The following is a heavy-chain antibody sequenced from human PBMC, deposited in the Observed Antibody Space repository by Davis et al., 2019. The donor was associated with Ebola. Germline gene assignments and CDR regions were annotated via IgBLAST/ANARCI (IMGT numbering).Heavy chain of an antibody. CDR3: VRQWFGETD. CDR2: ISSISSTI. Sequence: GESLNISCAASGFTFSSYSMSWVRQAPGKGLEWVSYISSISSTIYYAGSVKGRFTISRDNAQKSLYLQMNSLRDEDTAVYYCVRQWFGETDWGQGTLVTVSS. D-gene: IGHD3-10*01. V-gene: IGHV3-48*02. CDR1: GFTFSSYS. J-gene: IGHJ4*02.